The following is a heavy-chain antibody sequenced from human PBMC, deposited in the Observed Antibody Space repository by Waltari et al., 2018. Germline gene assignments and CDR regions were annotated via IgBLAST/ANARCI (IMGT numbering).Heavy chain of an antibody. J-gene: IGHJ3*01. V-gene: IGHV4-39*01. CDR1: GGSIDTPKHY. CDR2: ISYAGTT. D-gene: IGHD5-12*01. Sequence: QLQLQESGPGPVKPSETLSLTCSVSGGSIDTPKHYWSWIRQPPGQGLEWIGTISYAGTTYTNPSLRSRLTMSRDTSKNQLSLTLGSTTAADTAVYYGATYIGASVGTAAFDVWGQGTMVTVSS. CDR3: ATYIGASVGTAAFDV.